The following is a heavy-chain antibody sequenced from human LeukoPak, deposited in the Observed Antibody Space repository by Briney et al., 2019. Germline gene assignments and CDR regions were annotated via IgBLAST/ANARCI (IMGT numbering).Heavy chain of an antibody. CDR1: GFTFSSYA. J-gene: IGHJ5*02. D-gene: IGHD1-26*01. V-gene: IGHV3-23*01. Sequence: GGSLSLSCAASGFTFSSYAMSWVRQAPGKGLEWVSAISDSGSSTYYADSVKGRFTISRDNSKNKLYLQMNSLRAEDTAVYYCAKDPVWDASTNSFDRWGQGTLVTVSS. CDR2: ISDSGSST. CDR3: AKDPVWDASTNSFDR.